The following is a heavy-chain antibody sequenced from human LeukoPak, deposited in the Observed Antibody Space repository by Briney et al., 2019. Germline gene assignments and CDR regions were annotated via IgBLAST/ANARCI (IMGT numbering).Heavy chain of an antibody. D-gene: IGHD3-22*01. CDR2: ISGSGGST. V-gene: IGHV3-23*01. CDR1: GFTFRSYA. Sequence: GGSLRLSCAASGFTFRSYAMSWVRQAPGKGVEWVSAISGSGGSTYYADSVKGGFTISRDNSKNTLYLQMNSLRAEDTAIYYCAKDPDDSSGYYFDYWGQGTLVTVSS. CDR3: AKDPDDSSGYYFDY. J-gene: IGHJ4*02.